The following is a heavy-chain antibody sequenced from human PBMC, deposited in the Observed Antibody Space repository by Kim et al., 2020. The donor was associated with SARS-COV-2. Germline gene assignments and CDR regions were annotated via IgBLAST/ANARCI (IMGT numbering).Heavy chain of an antibody. CDR1: GFTFSSYW. V-gene: IGHV3-74*01. D-gene: IGHD6-6*01. CDR3: ARGSSVGSTLAAIAY. Sequence: GGSLRLSCAASGFTFSSYWMYWVRQAPGKGLVWVSRIDSYGSSATYADSVKGRFTISRDNAKNTLHLHMNSLRAEDTAVYYCARGSSVGSTLAAIAYCGQGTLVTVSS. CDR2: IDSYGSSA. J-gene: IGHJ4*02.